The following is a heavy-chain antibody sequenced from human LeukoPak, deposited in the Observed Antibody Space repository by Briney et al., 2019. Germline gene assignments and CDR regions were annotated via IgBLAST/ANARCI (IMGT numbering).Heavy chain of an antibody. CDR2: IYYSGST. D-gene: IGHD3-10*01. CDR1: GGSISSSSYY. J-gene: IGHJ4*02. Sequence: SETLSLTCTVSGGSISSSSYYWGWIRQPPGKGLEWIGSIYYSGSTYYNPSLKSRVTISVDTSKNQFSLKLSSVTAADTAVYYCAREVYGSGALQPPDYWGQGTLVTVSS. V-gene: IGHV4-39*07. CDR3: AREVYGSGALQPPDY.